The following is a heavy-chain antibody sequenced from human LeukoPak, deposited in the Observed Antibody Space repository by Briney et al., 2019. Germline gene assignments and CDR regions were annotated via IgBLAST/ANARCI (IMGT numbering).Heavy chain of an antibody. Sequence: ASVKVSRKTSGGTFSLYAVSWVRQAPGQGLEWMGGIIPIFGTTNYAQNFQGRVTITTDESTSTAYMELSSLRPEDTAVYYCARGDYYYYYMDVWGKGTTVTVS. CDR1: GGTFSLYA. V-gene: IGHV1-69*05. J-gene: IGHJ6*03. CDR3: ARGDYYYYYMDV. CDR2: IIPIFGTT.